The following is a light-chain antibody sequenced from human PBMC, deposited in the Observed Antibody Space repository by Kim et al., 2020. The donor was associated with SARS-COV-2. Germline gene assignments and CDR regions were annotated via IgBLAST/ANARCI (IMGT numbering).Light chain of an antibody. Sequence: QSVLTQSPSASGTPGQRVTISCSGSSSNIGRNSIYWYQQLPGTAPKVVIYTNNQRPSGVPDRFSGSKSGTSGSLAISGLRSEDEADYYCAVWDESLSGWVFGGGTQLTVL. CDR1: SSNIGRNS. CDR3: AVWDESLSGWV. J-gene: IGLJ3*02. CDR2: TNN. V-gene: IGLV1-47*01.